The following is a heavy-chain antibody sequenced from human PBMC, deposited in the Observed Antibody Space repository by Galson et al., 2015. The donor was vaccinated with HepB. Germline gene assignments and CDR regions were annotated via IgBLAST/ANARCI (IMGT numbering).Heavy chain of an antibody. J-gene: IGHJ6*02. Sequence: SLRLSCAASGFTFSSYWMSWVRQAPGKGLEWVANIKQDGSEKYYVDSVKGRFAISRDNAKNSLYLQMNSLRAEDTAVYYCARDSSSGWYVTGYYYYYGMDVWGQGTTVTVSS. CDR1: GFTFSSYW. D-gene: IGHD6-19*01. CDR2: IKQDGSEK. V-gene: IGHV3-7*01. CDR3: ARDSSSGWYVTGYYYYYGMDV.